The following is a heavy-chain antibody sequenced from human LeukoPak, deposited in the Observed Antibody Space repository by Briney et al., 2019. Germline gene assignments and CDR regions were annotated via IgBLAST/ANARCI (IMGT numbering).Heavy chain of an antibody. J-gene: IGHJ4*02. CDR2: MNPNSGNT. V-gene: IGHV1-8*01. CDR1: GYTFTSYD. CDR3: ARDLDDCSGGSCYLTDDYGVDY. D-gene: IGHD2-15*01. Sequence: ASVKVSCKASGYTFTSYDINWVRQATGQGLEWMGWMNPNSGNTGYAQKFQGRVTMTRNTSISTAYMELSSLRSEDTAVYYCARDLDDCSGGSCYLTDDYGVDYWGQGTLVTVSS.